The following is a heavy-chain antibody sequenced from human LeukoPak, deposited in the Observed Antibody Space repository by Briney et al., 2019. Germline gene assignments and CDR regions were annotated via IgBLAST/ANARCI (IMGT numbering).Heavy chain of an antibody. CDR1: GFTFSSYA. Sequence: GVSLRLSCAASGFTFSSYAMSWLRQAPGKGLKWVSVISGNGDSTYYSDSVKGRFTTSRDNSKNTLYLQMSSLRAEDTAVYYCAKESPNFDYWGQGTLVTVSS. CDR2: ISGNGDST. CDR3: AKESPNFDY. J-gene: IGHJ4*02. V-gene: IGHV3-23*01.